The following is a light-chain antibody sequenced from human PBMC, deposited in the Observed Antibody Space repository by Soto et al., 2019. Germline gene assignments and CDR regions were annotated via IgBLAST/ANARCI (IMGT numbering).Light chain of an antibody. V-gene: IGLV2-14*01. J-gene: IGLJ1*01. Sequence: ALTRPASVSGSPGQSITISCTGTSSDVAFYNHVSWYQQHPGKAPKLLIYEVNNRPSGVSHRFSGSKSGNTASLTISGLQAEDEADYYCSSFASTHTYVFGTGTKVTVL. CDR2: EVN. CDR1: SSDVAFYNH. CDR3: SSFASTHTYV.